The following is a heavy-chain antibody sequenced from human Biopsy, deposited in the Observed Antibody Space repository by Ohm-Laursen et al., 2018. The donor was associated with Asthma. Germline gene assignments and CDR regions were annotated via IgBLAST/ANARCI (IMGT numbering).Heavy chain of an antibody. CDR1: GFTFSNYG. J-gene: IGHJ6*02. D-gene: IGHD3-10*01. CDR3: AESDYYGSGYYYGMDV. Sequence: SSLRLSCAASGFTFSNYGMHWVRQAPGKGLEWVAGMWYDGSSKYYADSVKGRFTSSRDNSKNTVYLQMNGLRSEDTAVYYCAESDYYGSGYYYGMDVWGQGTTVTVSS. CDR2: MWYDGSSK. V-gene: IGHV3-33*08.